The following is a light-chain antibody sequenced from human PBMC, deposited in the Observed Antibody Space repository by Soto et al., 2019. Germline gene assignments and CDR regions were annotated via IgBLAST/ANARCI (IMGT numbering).Light chain of an antibody. CDR3: QQSSSTPQT. CDR1: QSISSY. J-gene: IGKJ4*01. Sequence: DIQMTQSPSSLSASVGDRVTITCRARQSISSYLSWYQQKPGKAPKLLINVASTLQSGVPSRFSGSGSGTDFTLAISSLQPEDFATYYCQQSSSTPQTFGGGTRVEIK. V-gene: IGKV1-39*01. CDR2: VAS.